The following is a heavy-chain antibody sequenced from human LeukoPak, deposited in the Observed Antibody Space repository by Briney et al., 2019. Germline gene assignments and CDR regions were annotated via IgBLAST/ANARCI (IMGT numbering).Heavy chain of an antibody. V-gene: IGHV1-2*02. Sequence: ASVKVSCKASGYTFTGYYMHWVRQAPGQGLEWMGWINPNSGGTNYAQKFQGRGTMTRDTSISTAYMELSRLRSDDTAVYYCARYFARYYYDSSGQIDYWGQGTLVTVSS. CDR2: INPNSGGT. CDR1: GYTFTGYY. D-gene: IGHD3-22*01. J-gene: IGHJ4*02. CDR3: ARYFARYYYDSSGQIDY.